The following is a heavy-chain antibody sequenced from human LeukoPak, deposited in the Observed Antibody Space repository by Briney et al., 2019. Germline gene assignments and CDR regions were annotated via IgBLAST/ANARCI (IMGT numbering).Heavy chain of an antibody. D-gene: IGHD2-21*02. V-gene: IGHV3-23*01. Sequence: GGSLRLSCAASGFTFKSYAMTWVRQAPGKGLEWVSAIGGGGDKVFYADSVKGRFTISRDNAKNSLYLQMNSLRAEDTAVYYCATAYCGGDCYSLYYYYGMDVWGQGTTVTVSS. CDR1: GFTFKSYA. CDR3: ATAYCGGDCYSLYYYYGMDV. CDR2: IGGGGDKV. J-gene: IGHJ6*02.